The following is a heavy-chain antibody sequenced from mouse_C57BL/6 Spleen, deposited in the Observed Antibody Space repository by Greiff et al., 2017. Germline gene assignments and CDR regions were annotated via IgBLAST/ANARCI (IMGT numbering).Heavy chain of an antibody. D-gene: IGHD2-13*01. CDR3: ARSTTADYWYFDV. CDR1: GYTFTSYW. Sequence: QVQLQQSGAELAKPGASVKLSCKASGYTFTSYWMHWVKQRPGQGLEWIGYINPSSGYTKYNQKFKDKATLTADKSSSTACMQLSSLTYEDSAVYYCARSTTADYWYFDVWGTGTTVTVSS. V-gene: IGHV1-7*01. J-gene: IGHJ1*03. CDR2: INPSSGYT.